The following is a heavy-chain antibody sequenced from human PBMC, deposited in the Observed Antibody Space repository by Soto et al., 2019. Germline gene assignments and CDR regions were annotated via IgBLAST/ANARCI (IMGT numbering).Heavy chain of an antibody. CDR1: GFTFSSYE. CDR3: ARQSEDLTSNFDY. V-gene: IGHV3-48*03. CDR2: ISSSGSTI. Sequence: GGSLRLSCAASGFTFSSYEMNWVRQAPGKGLEWVSYISSSGSTIYYADSVKGRFTISRDNAKNSLYLQMNSLRAEDTAVYYCARQSEDLTSNFDYWGQGTLVTVSS. J-gene: IGHJ4*02.